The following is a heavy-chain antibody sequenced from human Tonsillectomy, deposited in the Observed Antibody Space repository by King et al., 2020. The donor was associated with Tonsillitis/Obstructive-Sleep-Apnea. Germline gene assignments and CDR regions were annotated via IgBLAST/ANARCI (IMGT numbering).Heavy chain of an antibody. J-gene: IGHJ6*02. CDR1: GFTFSSYA. D-gene: IGHD1-26*01. CDR3: ARDVSQWELSTYGMDV. V-gene: IGHV3-64*01. CDR2: ISSNGGST. Sequence: VQLVESGGGLVQPGGSLRLSCAASGFTFSSYAMHWVRQAPGKGLEYVSAISSNGGSTYYANSVKGRFTISRDNSKNTLYLQMGSLRAEDMAVYYCARDVSQWELSTYGMDVWGQGTTVTVSS.